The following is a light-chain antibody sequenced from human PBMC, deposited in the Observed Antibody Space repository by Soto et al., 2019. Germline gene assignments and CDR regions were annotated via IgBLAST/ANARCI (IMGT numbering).Light chain of an antibody. CDR1: QRISSTH. V-gene: IGKV3-20*01. J-gene: IGKJ4*01. Sequence: EIVLTQSPGTLSLSPGERATLSCRASQRISSTHLAWYQQKRGQAPRLLIYGATSRATGFPDRFSGSGSGTDFTLTISRLEPEDFALYYCQQYGGSLTFGGGTKVELK. CDR2: GAT. CDR3: QQYGGSLT.